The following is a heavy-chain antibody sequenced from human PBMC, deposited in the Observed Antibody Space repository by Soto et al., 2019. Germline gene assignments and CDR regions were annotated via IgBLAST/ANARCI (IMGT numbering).Heavy chain of an antibody. J-gene: IGHJ6*02. CDR2: IYYSGST. Sequence: SETLSLTXTVSGGSISSSSYYWGWIRQPPGKGLEWIGSIYYSGSTYYNPSLRGRVTISVDTSKNQFSLKLSSVTAADTAVYYRARESHYYGSGSYYLAAHDYGMDVRGQGTTVTVSS. D-gene: IGHD3-10*01. V-gene: IGHV4-39*02. CDR1: GGSISSSSYY. CDR3: ARESHYYGSGSYYLAAHDYGMDV.